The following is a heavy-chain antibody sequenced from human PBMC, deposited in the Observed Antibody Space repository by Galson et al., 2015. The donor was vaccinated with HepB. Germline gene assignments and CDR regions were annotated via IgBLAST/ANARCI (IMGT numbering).Heavy chain of an antibody. Sequence: SGYTFTSYAMHWVRQAPGQGLEWMGWINTNTGNPTYAQGFTGRFVFSLDTSVSTAYLQISSLKAEDTAVYNCAVNNYYDSSGYFDYWGQGTLVTVSS. D-gene: IGHD3-22*01. J-gene: IGHJ4*02. CDR3: AVNNYYDSSGYFDY. CDR1: GYTFTSYA. CDR2: INTNTGNP. V-gene: IGHV7-4-1*02.